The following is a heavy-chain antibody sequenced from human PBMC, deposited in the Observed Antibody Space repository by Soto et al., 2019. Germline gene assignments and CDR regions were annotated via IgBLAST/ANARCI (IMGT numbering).Heavy chain of an antibody. D-gene: IGHD3-3*01. CDR2: IIPIFGTA. CDR1: GGTFSSYA. CDR3: AREADPPVFWSGSPPGGTPIDY. V-gene: IGHV1-69*13. Sequence: SVKVSCKASGGTFSSYAISWVRQAPGQGLEWMGGIIPIFGTANYAQKFQGRVTITADESTSTAYMELSSLRPEDTALYYCAREADPPVFWSGSPPGGTPIDYWGRGTLVTVSS. J-gene: IGHJ4*02.